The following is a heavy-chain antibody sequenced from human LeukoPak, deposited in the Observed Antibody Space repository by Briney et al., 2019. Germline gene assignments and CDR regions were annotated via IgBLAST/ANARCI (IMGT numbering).Heavy chain of an antibody. D-gene: IGHD3-10*01. Sequence: SETLSLTCTVSGGSISSYYWSWIRQPPGQGLEWIGYIFYSGSTNYNPSLKSRVSISADTSKNQFSLKLYSVAAADTAVYCCASRTYFGSGPDYWGQGTLVTVSS. V-gene: IGHV4-59*01. CDR1: GGSISSYY. CDR3: ASRTYFGSGPDY. CDR2: IFYSGST. J-gene: IGHJ4*02.